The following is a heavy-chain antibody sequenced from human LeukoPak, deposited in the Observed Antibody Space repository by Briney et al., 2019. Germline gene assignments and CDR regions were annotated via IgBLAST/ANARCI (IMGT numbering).Heavy chain of an antibody. CDR3: ARVLGGYSYGYYYYYYMDV. CDR1: GYTFTSYG. CDR2: ISAYNGNT. J-gene: IGHJ6*03. Sequence: GASVKVSCKASGYTFTSYGISWVRQAPGQGLEWMGWISAYNGNTNYAQKLQGRVTMTTDTSTSTAYMELGSLRSDDTAVYYCARVLGGYSYGYYYYYYMDVWGKGTTVTVSS. V-gene: IGHV1-18*01. D-gene: IGHD5-18*01.